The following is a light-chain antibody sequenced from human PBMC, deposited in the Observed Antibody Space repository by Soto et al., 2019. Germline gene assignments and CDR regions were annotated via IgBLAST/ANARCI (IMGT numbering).Light chain of an antibody. J-gene: IGKJ1*01. CDR2: DAS. CDR3: QQYGSSPRT. V-gene: IGKV1-5*01. CDR1: QSISNS. Sequence: DVKMTQSPSTLSAYVGDRVTITCRASQSISNSLAWYQQKSGKAPKLLIYDASILESGVPSRFSGSGSGTEFTLTVSRLQPEDFAVYYCQQYGSSPRTFGQGTKVDI.